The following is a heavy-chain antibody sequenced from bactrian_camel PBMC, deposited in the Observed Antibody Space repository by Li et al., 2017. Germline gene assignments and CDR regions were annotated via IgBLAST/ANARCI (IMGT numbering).Heavy chain of an antibody. CDR3: AAGDYCLGSLPPQWHFPY. J-gene: IGHJ4*01. Sequence: VQLVESGGDSVQAGGTLRLSCVASGHTDSIDSLITMGWLRQAPGKEREGVADINSDGSPTYARSVKGRFTISQDNAKRTLTLQMNNVEPEDTAMYFCAAGDYCLGSLPPQWHFPYWGQGTQVTVS. D-gene: IGHD1*01. CDR1: GHTDSIDSLIT. CDR2: INSDGSP. V-gene: IGHV3S53*01.